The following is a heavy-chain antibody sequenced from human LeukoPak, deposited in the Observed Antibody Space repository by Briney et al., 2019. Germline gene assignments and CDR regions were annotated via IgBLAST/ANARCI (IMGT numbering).Heavy chain of an antibody. J-gene: IGHJ4*02. CDR3: GKDLWTKQNAPGYFDY. Sequence: GGSLRLSCAVSAFTFTSYGMHWVRQAPGKGLEWVAFIRYDGSKQYYIDSVKGRFTVSRDNSKNTLYLQMNNLRAEDTAVYYCGKDLWTKQNAPGYFDYWGQGTLVTVSS. CDR2: IRYDGSKQ. D-gene: IGHD1-1*01. V-gene: IGHV3-30*02. CDR1: AFTFTSYG.